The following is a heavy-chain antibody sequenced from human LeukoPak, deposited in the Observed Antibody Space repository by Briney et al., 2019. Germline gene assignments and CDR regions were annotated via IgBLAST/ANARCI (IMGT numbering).Heavy chain of an antibody. V-gene: IGHV4-4*07. Sequence: SETLSLTCTVSGGSINSYYWSWIRQPAGKGLEWVGRLYTSGNTNYNPSLRSRITMSVDTSKNQFSLKLASVTAADTAVYYCAGMVTFQTNFDFRGQGTLVTVSS. CDR1: GGSINSYY. D-gene: IGHD2-21*02. CDR3: AGMVTFQTNFDF. CDR2: LYTSGNT. J-gene: IGHJ4*02.